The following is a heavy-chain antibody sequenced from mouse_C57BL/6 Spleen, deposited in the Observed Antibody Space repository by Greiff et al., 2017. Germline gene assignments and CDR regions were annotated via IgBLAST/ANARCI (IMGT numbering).Heavy chain of an antibody. J-gene: IGHJ3*01. CDR3: TREANWDRKAWFAY. CDR2: INPSSGYT. Sequence: QVQLKESGAELAKPGASVKLSCKASGYTFTSYWMHWVKQRPGQGLEWIGYINPSSGYTKYNQKFKDKATLTADKSSSTAYMQLSSLTYEDSAVYYCTREANWDRKAWFAYWGQGTLVTVSA. V-gene: IGHV1-7*01. D-gene: IGHD4-1*01. CDR1: GYTFTSYW.